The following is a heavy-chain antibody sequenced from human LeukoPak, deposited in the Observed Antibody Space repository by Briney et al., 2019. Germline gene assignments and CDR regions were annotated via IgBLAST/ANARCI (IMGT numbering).Heavy chain of an antibody. J-gene: IGHJ6*03. CDR3: AKDEHDARWIQLWLPYYYYYMDV. D-gene: IGHD5-18*01. V-gene: IGHV3-30*02. CDR2: IRYDGSNK. CDR1: GFTFSSYG. Sequence: GGSLRLSCAASGFTFSSYGMHWVRQAPGKGLEWVAFIRYDGSNKYYADSVKGRFTISRDNSKNTLYLQMNSLRAEDTAVYYCAKDEHDARWIQLWLPYYYYYMDVWGKGTTVTISS.